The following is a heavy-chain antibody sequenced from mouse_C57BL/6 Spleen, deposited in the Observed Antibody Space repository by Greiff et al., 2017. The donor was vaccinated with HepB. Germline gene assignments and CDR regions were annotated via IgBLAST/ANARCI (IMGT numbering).Heavy chain of an antibody. D-gene: IGHD1-1*01. CDR1: GYTFTSYW. J-gene: IGHJ3*01. CDR3: ARDSIYYGSSSFAY. Sequence: QVQLQQPGAELVKPGASVKMSCKASGYTFTSYWITWVKQRPGQGLEWIGDIYPGSGSTNYNEKFKSKATLTVDTSSSTAYMQLSSLTSEDSAVYYCARDSIYYGSSSFAYWGQGTLVTVSA. V-gene: IGHV1-55*01. CDR2: IYPGSGST.